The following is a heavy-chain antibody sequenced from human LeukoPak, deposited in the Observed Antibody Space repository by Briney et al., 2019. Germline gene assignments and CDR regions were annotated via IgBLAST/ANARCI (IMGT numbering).Heavy chain of an antibody. V-gene: IGHV1-46*01. Sequence: ASVKVSCKASGYTFTSYYMHWVRQAPGQGLEWMGIINPSGGSTSYAQKFQGRVTMTRDTPTSTVYMELSSLRSEDTAVYYCARGRWRITMIVAPRGWFDPWGQGTLVTVSS. CDR3: ARGRWRITMIVAPRGWFDP. CDR1: GYTFTSYY. D-gene: IGHD3-22*01. CDR2: INPSGGST. J-gene: IGHJ5*02.